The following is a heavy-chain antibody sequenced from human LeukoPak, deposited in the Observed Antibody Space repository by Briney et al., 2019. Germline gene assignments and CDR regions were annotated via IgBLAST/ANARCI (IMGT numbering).Heavy chain of an antibody. CDR3: ANLPRGYSYGYDAFDI. CDR1: GFTFSSYS. CDR2: ISSSSSCI. Sequence: GGSLRLSCAASGFTFSSYSMNWVRQAPGKGLEWVSFISSSSSCIYYADSVKGRFTISRDNAQNSLYLQMHSLRAEDTAVYYCANLPRGYSYGYDAFDIWGQGTMVTVSS. D-gene: IGHD5-18*01. J-gene: IGHJ3*02. V-gene: IGHV3-21*01.